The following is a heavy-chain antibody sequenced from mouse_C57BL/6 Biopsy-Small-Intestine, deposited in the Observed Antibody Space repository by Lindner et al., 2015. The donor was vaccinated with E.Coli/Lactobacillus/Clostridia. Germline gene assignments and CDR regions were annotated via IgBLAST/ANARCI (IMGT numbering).Heavy chain of an antibody. V-gene: IGHV1-42*01. D-gene: IGHD2-10*01. CDR3: ARSYYDNLDY. CDR2: INPSTGDT. CDR1: GYSFTGYY. J-gene: IGHJ2*01. Sequence: VQLQESGPELVKPGASVKISCKASGYSFTGYYMNWVKQSPEKSLEWIGEINPSTGDTTYNQKFKGKATITVDKYSSTAYIQLKSLTSEDSAVYYCARSYYDNLDYWGQGTTLTVSS.